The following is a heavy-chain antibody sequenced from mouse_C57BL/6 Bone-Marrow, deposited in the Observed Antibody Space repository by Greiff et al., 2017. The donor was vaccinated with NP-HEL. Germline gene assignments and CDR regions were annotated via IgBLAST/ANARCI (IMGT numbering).Heavy chain of an antibody. CDR1: GYTFTGYW. CDR3: ARSNWCYWYFDV. Sequence: VQGVESGAELMKPGASVKLSCKATGYTFTGYWIEWVKQRPGHGLEWIGEILPGSGSTNYNEKFKGKATFTADTSSNTAYMQLSSLITEDSAIYYCARSNWCYWYFDVWGTGTTVTVSS. D-gene: IGHD4-1*01. V-gene: IGHV1-9*01. J-gene: IGHJ1*03. CDR2: ILPGSGST.